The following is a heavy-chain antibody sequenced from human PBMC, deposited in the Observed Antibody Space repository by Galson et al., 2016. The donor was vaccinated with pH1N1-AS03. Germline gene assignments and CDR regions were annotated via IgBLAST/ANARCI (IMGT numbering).Heavy chain of an antibody. Sequence: SVKASCKASGGTFNSYSFTWVRQAPGQGLEWMGRIIPIMSKTDYAQKFQGRVTIAADGTSTAYMELTSLRSDDTAVYFCATYHHNSGYALTSWGQGTLVSVSS. D-gene: IGHD5-12*01. CDR2: IIPIMSKT. CDR1: GGTFNSYS. J-gene: IGHJ5*02. CDR3: ATYHHNSGYALTS. V-gene: IGHV1-69*11.